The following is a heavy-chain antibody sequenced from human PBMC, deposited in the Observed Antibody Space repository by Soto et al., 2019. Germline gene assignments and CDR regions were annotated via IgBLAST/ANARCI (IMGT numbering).Heavy chain of an antibody. CDR3: ARGFLGNFGVVIEDYSGLDV. CDR1: GFTFSSYW. CDR2: IKQDGSEK. V-gene: IGHV3-7*05. J-gene: IGHJ6*02. Sequence: GGSLRLSCAASGFTFSSYWMSWVRQAPGKGLEWVANIKQDGSEKYYVDSVKGRFTISRDNAKNSLYLQMNSLRAEDTAVYYCARGFLGNFGVVIEDYSGLDVWGQGTTVTVSS. D-gene: IGHD3-3*01.